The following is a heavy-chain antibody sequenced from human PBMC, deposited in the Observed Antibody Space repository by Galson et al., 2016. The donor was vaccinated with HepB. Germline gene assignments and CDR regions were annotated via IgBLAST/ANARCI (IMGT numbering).Heavy chain of an antibody. CDR2: VNHSGNT. CDR1: GGSFNAYY. V-gene: IGHV4-34*01. Sequence: ETLSLTCGVHGGSFNAYYWSWIRQPPGKGLEWIGEVNHSGNTKYNPSLKSRVTISVDTSKNQFSLNLTSMTAADTAVYYCAGVVVAAMNWFVPWGQGTRVTVSS. CDR3: AGVVVAAMNWFVP. D-gene: IGHD2-15*01. J-gene: IGHJ5*02.